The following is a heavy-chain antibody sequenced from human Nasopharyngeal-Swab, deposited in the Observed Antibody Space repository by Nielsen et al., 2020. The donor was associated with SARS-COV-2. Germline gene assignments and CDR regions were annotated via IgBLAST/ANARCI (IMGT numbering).Heavy chain of an antibody. D-gene: IGHD6-13*01. Sequence: SETLSLTCAVYGGSFSGYYWSWIRQPPGKGLEWIGEINHSGSTNYNSSLKSRVTISVDTSKNQFSLKLSSVTAADTAVYYCARDLIAAAGTGKWFDPWGQGALVTVSS. J-gene: IGHJ5*02. CDR1: GGSFSGYY. CDR2: INHSGST. CDR3: ARDLIAAAGTGKWFDP. V-gene: IGHV4-34*01.